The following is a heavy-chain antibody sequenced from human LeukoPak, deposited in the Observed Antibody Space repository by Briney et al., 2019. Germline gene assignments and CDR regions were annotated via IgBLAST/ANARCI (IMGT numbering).Heavy chain of an antibody. J-gene: IGHJ6*04. Sequence: SETLSLTCTVSGGSISSYYWSWLRQPPAKGLEWIGYIYYSGSTNYNPSLKSRVTISVDTSKNQFSLKLSSVTAADTAVYYCARDPIRVYDILTGYYHSGMDVWGKGTTVTVSS. CDR3: ARDPIRVYDILTGYYHSGMDV. CDR1: GGSISSYY. V-gene: IGHV4-59*01. CDR2: IYYSGST. D-gene: IGHD3-9*01.